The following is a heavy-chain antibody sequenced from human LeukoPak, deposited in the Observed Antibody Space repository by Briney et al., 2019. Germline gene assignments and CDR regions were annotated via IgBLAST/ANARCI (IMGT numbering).Heavy chain of an antibody. CDR1: GFTFSSYS. Sequence: GGSLRLSCAASGFTFSSYSMNWVRQAPGKGLEWVSYISSSSSTIYYADSVKGRFTISRDNAKNSLYLQMNSLRDEDTAVYYCAKVPVIVGATYFDYWGQGTLVTVSS. CDR2: ISSSSSTI. D-gene: IGHD1-26*01. J-gene: IGHJ4*02. CDR3: AKVPVIVGATYFDY. V-gene: IGHV3-48*02.